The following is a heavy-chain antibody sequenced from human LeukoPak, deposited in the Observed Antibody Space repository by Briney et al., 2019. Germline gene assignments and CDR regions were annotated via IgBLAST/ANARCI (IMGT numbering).Heavy chain of an antibody. CDR1: GFTFSSYA. V-gene: IGHV3-64D*09. D-gene: IGHD2/OR15-2a*01. Sequence: PGGSLRLSCSASGFTFSSYAMHWVRQAPGKGLEYVSAISSNGGSTYYADSVKGRFTISRDNSKNTLYLQMSSLRPEDTAVYYCVILSIGGSQPDAFDIWGEGTMVTVSS. CDR2: ISSNGGST. CDR3: VILSIGGSQPDAFDI. J-gene: IGHJ3*02.